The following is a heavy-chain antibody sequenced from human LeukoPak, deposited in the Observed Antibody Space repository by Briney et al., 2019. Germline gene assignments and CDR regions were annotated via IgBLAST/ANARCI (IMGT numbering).Heavy chain of an antibody. J-gene: IGHJ4*02. CDR2: IKEDGSGK. D-gene: IGHD1-1*01. V-gene: IGHV3-7*01. CDR1: GFTFNHYW. Sequence: GGSLRLSCAASGFTFNHYWMSWVRQAPGKGLEWLATIKEDGSGKYYVDSVKGRFTISRDNTKNSLYLQMDSLRAEDTGLYYCARATDDDKEDYWGQGTLVTVSS. CDR3: ARATDDDKEDY.